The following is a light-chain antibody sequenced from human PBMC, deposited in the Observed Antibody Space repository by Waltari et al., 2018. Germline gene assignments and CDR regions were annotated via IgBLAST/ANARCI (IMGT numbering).Light chain of an antibody. CDR2: VNS. CDR3: QSYDSSLSAYV. Sequence: QSVLTQPPSVSGAPGQRVTISCTGSSSNTGAGYDVHWYQQLPGTAPKVLIYVNSNRPSGVPDRFSGSKYGTSASLAITGLQAEDEADYYCQSYDSSLSAYVFGTGTKVSVL. CDR1: SSNTGAGYD. V-gene: IGLV1-40*01. J-gene: IGLJ1*01.